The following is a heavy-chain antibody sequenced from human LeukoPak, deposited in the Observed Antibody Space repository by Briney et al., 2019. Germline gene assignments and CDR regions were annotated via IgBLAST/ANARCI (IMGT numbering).Heavy chain of an antibody. J-gene: IGHJ4*02. CDR3: ASLNWNDRDY. Sequence: SETLSLTCTVSGGSISSYYWSWIRQPPGKGLEWIGYIYYSGSTNYNPSLKSQVTISVDTSKNQFSLKLSSVTAADTAVYYCASLNWNDRDYWGQGTLATVSS. D-gene: IGHD1-1*01. CDR1: GGSISSYY. CDR2: IYYSGST. V-gene: IGHV4-59*01.